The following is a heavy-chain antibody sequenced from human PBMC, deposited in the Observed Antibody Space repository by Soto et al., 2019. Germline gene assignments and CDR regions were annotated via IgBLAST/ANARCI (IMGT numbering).Heavy chain of an antibody. J-gene: IGHJ2*01. CDR3: ARSRYCSGTSCDAGHFDL. D-gene: IGHD2-2*01. CDR1: GYTFTSYY. Sequence: QVQLVQSGAEVKKPGASVKVSCKASGYTFTSYYMHWVRQAPGQGLEWMGIINLSGGRTSYAQKFQGRDTLTRDTSTSTVDMEQRSLGSEDTAVYYCARSRYCSGTSCDAGHFDLLGRGTLVTVSS. CDR2: INLSGGRT. V-gene: IGHV1-46*03.